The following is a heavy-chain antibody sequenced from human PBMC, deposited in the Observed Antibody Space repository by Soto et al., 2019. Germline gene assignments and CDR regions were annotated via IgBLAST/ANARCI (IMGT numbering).Heavy chain of an antibody. D-gene: IGHD6-13*01. CDR3: AGSIAAAGTAIPWSYYYYMDV. CDR1: GFTVSSNY. Sequence: GGSLRLSCAASGFTVSSNYMSWVRQAPGKGLEWVSVIYSGGSTYYADSVKGRFTISRHKSKNTLYLQMNSLRAEDTAVYYCAGSIAAAGTAIPWSYYYYMDVWGKGTTVTVSS. CDR2: IYSGGST. J-gene: IGHJ6*03. V-gene: IGHV3-53*04.